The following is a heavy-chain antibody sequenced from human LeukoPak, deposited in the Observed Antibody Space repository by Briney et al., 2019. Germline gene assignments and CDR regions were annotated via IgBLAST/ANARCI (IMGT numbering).Heavy chain of an antibody. CDR1: GFTFSSYG. Sequence: GGTLRLSCAASGFTFSSYGMSWVRQAPGKGLEWVSAISGSGGSTYYADSVKGRFTISRDNSKNTLYLQMNSLRAEDTAVYYCAKDPDPRGYSYADYWGQGTLVTVSS. J-gene: IGHJ4*02. V-gene: IGHV3-23*01. CDR3: AKDPDPRGYSYADY. CDR2: ISGSGGST. D-gene: IGHD5-18*01.